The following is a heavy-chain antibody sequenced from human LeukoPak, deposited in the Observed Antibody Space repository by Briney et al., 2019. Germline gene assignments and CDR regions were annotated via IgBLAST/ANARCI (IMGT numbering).Heavy chain of an antibody. CDR1: GFTFSSHS. Sequence: GVLRLSCAASGFTFSSHSMNWVRQAPGKGLEWVSYISSSSSTIYYADSVKGRFTISRDNAKNSLYLQMNSLRAEDTAVYYCARSYGSGTNWFDPWGQGTLVTVSS. J-gene: IGHJ5*02. CDR2: ISSSSSTI. D-gene: IGHD3-10*01. CDR3: ARSYGSGTNWFDP. V-gene: IGHV3-48*04.